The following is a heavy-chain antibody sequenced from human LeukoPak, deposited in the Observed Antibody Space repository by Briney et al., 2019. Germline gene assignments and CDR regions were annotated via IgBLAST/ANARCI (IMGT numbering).Heavy chain of an antibody. CDR3: TRDRNWRVTTDYYDVFDI. CDR1: GFTFSTYW. CDR2: IKEDGSEN. D-gene: IGHD4-17*01. J-gene: IGHJ3*02. V-gene: IGHV3-7*03. Sequence: GGSLRLSCAASGFTFSTYWMTWVRQTPGKGLEWVANIKEDGSENHYVDTVKGRFTISRDNAKNSLYLQMNSLRAEDTAVYYCTRDRNWRVTTDYYDVFDIRGQGTMVTVSS.